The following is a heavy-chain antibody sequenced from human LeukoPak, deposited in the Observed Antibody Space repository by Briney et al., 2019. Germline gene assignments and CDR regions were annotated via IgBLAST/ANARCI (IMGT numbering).Heavy chain of an antibody. Sequence: PGGSLRLSCSASGFTFSNYAMSWVRQAPGQGLAWVSGISGSGDTTYYSDSVEGRFSISRDNSKNTLYLEMSSLRAEDTAVYFRAKDQVRFLEGLPYYFDLWGRGSLVIVSS. J-gene: IGHJ4*02. V-gene: IGHV3-23*01. CDR1: GFTFSNYA. D-gene: IGHD3-3*01. CDR2: ISGSGDTT. CDR3: AKDQVRFLEGLPYYFDL.